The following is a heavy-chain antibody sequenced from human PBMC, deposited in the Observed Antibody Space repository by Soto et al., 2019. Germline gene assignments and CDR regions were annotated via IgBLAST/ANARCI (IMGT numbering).Heavy chain of an antibody. CDR1: GGSISSYY. V-gene: IGHV4-59*01. D-gene: IGHD6-13*01. CDR3: ARRYGTVFDF. CDR2: IYYSGST. Sequence: QVQLQESGPGLVKPSETLSLTCTVSGGSISSYYWSWIRQPPGKGLEWIGYIYYSGSTNYNPSPKSRVTISVETSKSQCSLKLSSVTAADTAVYYCARRYGTVFDFWGQGTLVTVSS. J-gene: IGHJ4*02.